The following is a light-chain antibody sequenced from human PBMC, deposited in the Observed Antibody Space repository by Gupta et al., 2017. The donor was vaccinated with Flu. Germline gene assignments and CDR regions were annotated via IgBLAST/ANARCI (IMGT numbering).Light chain of an antibody. J-gene: IGLJ3*02. V-gene: IGLV5-45*01. CDR3: MIWHSSVGV. CDR2: YKSDSDN. Sequence: TLRGDISVDAYRRSWFQQKPGSPPQYLLRYKSDSDNQRGSGVPSRFSGSKDSSANAGILLISGLQSEDEADYYCMIWHSSVGVFGGGTKLTVL. CDR1: GDISVDAYR.